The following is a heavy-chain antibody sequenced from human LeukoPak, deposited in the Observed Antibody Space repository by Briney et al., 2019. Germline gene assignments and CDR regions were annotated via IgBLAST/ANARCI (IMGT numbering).Heavy chain of an antibody. Sequence: SETLSLTCTVSGGSISSGGYYWSWIRQPPGKGLEWIGYIYYSGSTNYNPSLKSRVTISVDTSKNQFSLKLSSVTAADTAVYYCARDLSRDLIPTNGYSSGWLSAFDIWGQGTVVTVSS. CDR1: GGSISSGGYY. D-gene: IGHD6-19*01. CDR3: ARDLSRDLIPTNGYSSGWLSAFDI. V-gene: IGHV4-61*08. CDR2: IYYSGST. J-gene: IGHJ3*02.